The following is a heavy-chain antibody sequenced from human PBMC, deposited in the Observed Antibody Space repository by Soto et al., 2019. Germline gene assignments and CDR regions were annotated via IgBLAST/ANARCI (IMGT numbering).Heavy chain of an antibody. CDR1: GGFRSESY. D-gene: IGHD3-16*01. Sequence: SETLSLTCAVYGGFRSESYWTWILQPPGKGLEWIGEINHVGGTNYNPSLKSRVTMSVDTSQNQFSLRLISVTAADTAMYFCVRIRYQLPSSVLWLDPWGQGTPVTVSS. CDR3: VRIRYQLPSSVLWLDP. CDR2: INHVGGT. V-gene: IGHV4-34*01. J-gene: IGHJ5*02.